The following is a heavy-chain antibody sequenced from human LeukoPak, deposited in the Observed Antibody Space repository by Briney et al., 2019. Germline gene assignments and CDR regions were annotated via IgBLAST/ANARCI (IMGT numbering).Heavy chain of an antibody. D-gene: IGHD6-13*01. CDR3: ARGGIAAAGSFDY. Sequence: AASVTVSCKASGGTFSSYAISWVRQAPGQGLEWMGGIIPIFGTANYAQKFQGRVTITADESTSTAYMELRSLRSEDTAVYHCARGGIAAAGSFDYWGQGTLVTVSS. CDR1: GGTFSSYA. V-gene: IGHV1-69*13. J-gene: IGHJ4*02. CDR2: IIPIFGTA.